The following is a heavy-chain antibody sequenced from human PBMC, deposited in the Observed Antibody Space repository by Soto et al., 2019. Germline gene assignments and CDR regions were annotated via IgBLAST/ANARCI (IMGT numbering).Heavy chain of an antibody. V-gene: IGHV1-46*03. CDR3: ARGYDILTGYYKHYYYGMDV. J-gene: IGHJ6*02. D-gene: IGHD3-9*01. CDR2: INPSGGST. CDR1: GYTFTSYY. Sequence: QVQLVQSGAEVKKPGASVKVSCKASGYTFTSYYMNWVRQAPGQGLEWMGIINPSGGSTSYEQKFQGRVTMTRDTSTSTVYMELSSLRSEDTAVYYCARGYDILTGYYKHYYYGMDVWGQGTTVTVSS.